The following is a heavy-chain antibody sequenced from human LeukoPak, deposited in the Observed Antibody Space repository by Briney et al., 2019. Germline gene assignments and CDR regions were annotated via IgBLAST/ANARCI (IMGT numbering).Heavy chain of an antibody. J-gene: IGHJ4*02. V-gene: IGHV3-15*01. CDR2: FKSEAEGGTI. D-gene: IGHD3-10*01. CDR3: TTELWFGEANYFDC. Sequence: SGGSLRLSCAASGFTFSNDWMNWVRQAPGKGLEWVGRFKSEAEGGTIDYARPVKGRFTISRDDSKNTLYLQMNSLETEDTAVYYCTTELWFGEANYFDCWGQGTLVTVSS. CDR1: GFTFSNDW.